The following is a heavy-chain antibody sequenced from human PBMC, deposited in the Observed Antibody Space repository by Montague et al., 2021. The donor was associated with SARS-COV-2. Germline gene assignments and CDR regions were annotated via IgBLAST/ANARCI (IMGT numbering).Heavy chain of an antibody. V-gene: IGHV4-39*01. J-gene: IGHJ3*02. CDR3: ARHDIAKVQRLVLIESNNDAFDI. CDR2: IYYSGST. D-gene: IGHD6-13*01. CDR1: GGSISSSSYY. Sequence: SETLSLTCTVSGGSISSSSYYWGWIRQPPGKGLEWIGSIYYSGSTYYNPSLKSRVTISVDTSKNQFSLKLSSVTAADTAVYYCARHDIAKVQRLVLIESNNDAFDIWGQGTMVTVSS.